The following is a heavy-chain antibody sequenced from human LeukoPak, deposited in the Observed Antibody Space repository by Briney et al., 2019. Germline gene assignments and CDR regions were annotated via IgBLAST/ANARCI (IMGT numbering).Heavy chain of an antibody. V-gene: IGHV4-59*08. CDR1: GGSISSYY. J-gene: IGHJ3*01. Sequence: SETLSLTCTVSGGSISSYYWSWIRQPPGKGLEWIGYIYYNGRTTYNPSPSSRVTISVDMSQNQFSLKLSSVSAADTAIYYCARHGGTVAVNDAFDVWGQGTVVTVSS. D-gene: IGHD1-1*01. CDR2: IYYNGRT. CDR3: ARHGGTVAVNDAFDV.